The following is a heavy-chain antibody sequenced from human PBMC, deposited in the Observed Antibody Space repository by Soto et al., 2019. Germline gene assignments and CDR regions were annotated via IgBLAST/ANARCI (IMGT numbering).Heavy chain of an antibody. D-gene: IGHD6-19*01. J-gene: IGHJ2*01. Sequence: QVQLVQSGAEVKKPGSSVKVSCKASGGTFSNYAISWVRQAPGQGLEWMGGITPLFGTANYAQNFQGRVTITADESTTPAYMELSSLKSEATAVYYCAQTLGLAVAGPGRFDLWGRGTLITVSS. CDR3: AQTLGLAVAGPGRFDL. CDR2: ITPLFGTA. V-gene: IGHV1-69*12. CDR1: GGTFSNYA.